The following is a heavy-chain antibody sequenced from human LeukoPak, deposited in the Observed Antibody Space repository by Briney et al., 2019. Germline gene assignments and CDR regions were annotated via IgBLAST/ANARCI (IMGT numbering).Heavy chain of an antibody. CDR1: GFTFSSYA. J-gene: IGHJ4*02. CDR3: ARVSWSGNYFDY. V-gene: IGHV3-23*01. CDR2: ISGSGGST. D-gene: IGHD3-3*01. Sequence: GGSLRLSCAASGFTFSSYAMSWVRQAPGKGLEWVSAISGSGGSTYYADSVKGRFTISRDNSKNTLYLQMNGLRAGDMAVYYCARVSWSGNYFDYWSQGTQVTVSS.